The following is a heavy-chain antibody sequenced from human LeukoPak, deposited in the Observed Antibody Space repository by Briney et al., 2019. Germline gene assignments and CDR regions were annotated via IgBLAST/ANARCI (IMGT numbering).Heavy chain of an antibody. CDR1: GGSISSSNW. V-gene: IGHV4-4*02. J-gene: IGHJ4*02. Sequence: SGTLSLTCAVSGGSISSSNWWSWVRQPPGKGLEWIGEVYHSGSTNYNPSLKSRVTISVDKSKNQFSLKLSSVTAADTAVYYCATVGYDSSGQNYWGQGTLVTVSS. D-gene: IGHD3-22*01. CDR3: ATVGYDSSGQNY. CDR2: VYHSGST.